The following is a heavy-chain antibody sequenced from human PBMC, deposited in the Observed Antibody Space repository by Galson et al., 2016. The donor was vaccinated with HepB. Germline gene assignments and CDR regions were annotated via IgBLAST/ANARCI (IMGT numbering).Heavy chain of an antibody. CDR3: ARDRREAARDGGMDV. CDR2: ISAYNGNT. V-gene: IGHV1-18*04. D-gene: IGHD5-24*01. CDR1: GYTFTSYG. J-gene: IGHJ6*02. Sequence: VKVSCKVSGYTFTSYGISWVRQAPGQGLEWMGWISAYNGNTNYAQKLQGRVTMTTDTSTSTAYMELRSLRSDDTAVYYWARDRREAARDGGMDVWGQGTTVTVSS.